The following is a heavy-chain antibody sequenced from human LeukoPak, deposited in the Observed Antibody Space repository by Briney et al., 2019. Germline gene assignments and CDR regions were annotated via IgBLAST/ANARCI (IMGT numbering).Heavy chain of an antibody. J-gene: IGHJ5*02. V-gene: IGHV4-59*08. CDR1: GGSISSYY. Sequence: SETLSLTCTVSGGSISSYYWSWIRQPPGKGLEWIGYIYYSGSTYYNPSLKSRATISLDTSKKQFSLKLSSVTAADTAVYYCARPYYYDSRIDPWGQGTLVTVSS. CDR3: ARPYYYDSRIDP. D-gene: IGHD3-22*01. CDR2: IYYSGST.